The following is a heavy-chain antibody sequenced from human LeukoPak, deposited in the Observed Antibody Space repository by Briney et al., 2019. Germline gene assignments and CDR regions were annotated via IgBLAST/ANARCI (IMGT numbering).Heavy chain of an antibody. D-gene: IGHD3-22*01. V-gene: IGHV4-34*01. CDR3: ARPRGNYYDSSGYYWDY. Sequence: SETLSLTCAVYGGSFSGYYWSWIRQPPGKGLEWIGEINHSGSTNYNPSLKSQVTISVDTSKNQFSLKLSSVTAADTAVYYCARPRGNYYDSSGYYWDYWGQGTLVTVSS. J-gene: IGHJ4*02. CDR2: INHSGST. CDR1: GGSFSGYY.